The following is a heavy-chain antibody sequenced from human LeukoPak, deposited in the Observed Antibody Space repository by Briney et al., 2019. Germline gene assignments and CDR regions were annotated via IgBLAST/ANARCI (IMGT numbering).Heavy chain of an antibody. J-gene: IGHJ4*02. CDR3: ARQRRRSGWWDY. CDR2: IYYNGSP. CDR1: GGPVTSYY. D-gene: IGHD6-19*01. Sequence: KPSETLSLTCTVSGGPVTSYYWSWIRQPPGRGLEWIGYIYYNGSPDYNPSLKSRVTISVDTSRNQFSLKLRSVTAAGTAVYYCARQRRRSGWWDYWGQGTLVSVSS. V-gene: IGHV4-59*02.